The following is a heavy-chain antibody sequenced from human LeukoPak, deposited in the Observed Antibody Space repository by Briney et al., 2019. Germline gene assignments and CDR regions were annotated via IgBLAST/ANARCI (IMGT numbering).Heavy chain of an antibody. D-gene: IGHD6-13*01. Sequence: RRSLRLSCAPSGLSVSSNYMSWVRPAPGKGLEWVSGIYSGGSTYYADSVKGRFPISRDNSKNTLYLQMNSLRAEDTAVYYCARVHGGHIAAAQNYYYYGMDVWGQGTTVTVSS. V-gene: IGHV3-66*01. J-gene: IGHJ6*02. CDR1: GLSVSSNY. CDR2: IYSGGST. CDR3: ARVHGGHIAAAQNYYYYGMDV.